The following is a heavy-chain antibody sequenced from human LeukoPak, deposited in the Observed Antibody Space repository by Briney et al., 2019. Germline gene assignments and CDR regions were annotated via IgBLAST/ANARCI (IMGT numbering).Heavy chain of an antibody. V-gene: IGHV3-23*01. D-gene: IGHD3-10*01. J-gene: IGHJ4*02. Sequence: GGSLRLSCAASGFTFSSYAMSWVRQAPGKGLERVSAISGSGGSTYYADSVKGRFTISRDNSKNTLYLQMNSLRAEDTAVYYCAKLGSMVRGVLGYFDYWGQGTLVTVSS. CDR1: GFTFSSYA. CDR2: ISGSGGST. CDR3: AKLGSMVRGVLGYFDY.